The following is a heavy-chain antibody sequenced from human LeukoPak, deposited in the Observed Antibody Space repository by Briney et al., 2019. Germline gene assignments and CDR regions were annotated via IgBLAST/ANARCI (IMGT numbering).Heavy chain of an antibody. Sequence: ASLKVSCKASGYAFSDYYIHWVRQAPGQGLEWMGWIKPNSGDTKYAQKLQGRVTLTRDTSISTAYMDLSRLRSDDTAVYYSARGRSREDSDGYCHFDFWGQGSLVTVSS. V-gene: IGHV1-2*02. CDR2: IKPNSGDT. CDR1: GYAFSDYY. J-gene: IGHJ4*02. D-gene: IGHD3-22*01. CDR3: ARGRSREDSDGYCHFDF.